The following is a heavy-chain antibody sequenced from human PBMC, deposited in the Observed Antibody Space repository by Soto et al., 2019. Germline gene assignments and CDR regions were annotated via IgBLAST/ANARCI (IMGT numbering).Heavy chain of an antibody. Sequence: QVQLVESGGGVVQPGKSLRLSCAASGIAFSGCGMFWVRQTPSKGLEWVAAISSDGSQKYYADSVKGRFTISRDHSKNTLYVQKNGLTTEDTAVYYCAKNIVRGHWYFDLWGRGTLVTVSS. V-gene: IGHV3-30*18. D-gene: IGHD3-10*01. CDR1: GIAFSGCG. J-gene: IGHJ2*01. CDR3: AKNIVRGHWYFDL. CDR2: ISSDGSQK.